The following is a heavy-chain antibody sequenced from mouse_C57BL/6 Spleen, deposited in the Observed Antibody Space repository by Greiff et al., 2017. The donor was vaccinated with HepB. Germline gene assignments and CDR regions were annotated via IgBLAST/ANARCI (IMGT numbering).Heavy chain of an antibody. Sequence: EVKLVESGGGLVQPKGSLKLSCAASGFSFNTYAMNWVRQAPGKGLEWVARIRSKSNNYATYYADSVKDRFTISRDDSESMLYLQMNNLKTEDTAMYYCVRQEDWDYAMDYWGQGTSVTVSS. CDR3: VRQEDWDYAMDY. V-gene: IGHV10-1*01. CDR2: IRSKSNNYAT. J-gene: IGHJ4*01. CDR1: GFSFNTYA. D-gene: IGHD4-1*01.